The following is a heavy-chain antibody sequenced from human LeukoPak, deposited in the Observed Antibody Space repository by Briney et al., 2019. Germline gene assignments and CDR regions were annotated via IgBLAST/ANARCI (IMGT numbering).Heavy chain of an antibody. V-gene: IGHV3-48*04. CDR1: GFTFSSYS. J-gene: IGHJ6*03. CDR2: ISRSSQSI. D-gene: IGHD5-12*01. CDR3: ARSGYSGYDSYYYYYMDV. Sequence: GGSLRLSCAASGFTFSSYSMNWVRQAPEKGLEWVSYISRSSQSIYYADSVKGQFTISRDNAKNSLYMQMNSLRAEYTAVYYCARSGYSGYDSYYYYYMDVWGKGTTVTVSS.